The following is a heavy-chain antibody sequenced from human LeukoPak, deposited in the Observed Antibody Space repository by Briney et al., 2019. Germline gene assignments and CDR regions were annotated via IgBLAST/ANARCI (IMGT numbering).Heavy chain of an antibody. CDR2: ISAYNGNT. Sequence: GASVMVSCKASGYTFTSYGISWVRQAPGQGLEWMGWISAYNGNTNYAQKLQGRVTMTTDTSTSTAYMELRSLRSDDTAVYYCARYSYDFWSGYSGYYYYMDVWGKGTTVTVSS. V-gene: IGHV1-18*01. D-gene: IGHD3-3*01. CDR3: ARYSYDFWSGYSGYYYYMDV. J-gene: IGHJ6*03. CDR1: GYTFTSYG.